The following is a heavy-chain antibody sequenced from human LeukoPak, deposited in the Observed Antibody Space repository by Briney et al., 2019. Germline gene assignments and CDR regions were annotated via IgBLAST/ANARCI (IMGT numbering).Heavy chain of an antibody. CDR3: AKRGVVIRVFLVGYHKEAYYFDS. V-gene: IGHV3-23*01. D-gene: IGHD3-10*01. CDR1: GITLSNYG. J-gene: IGHJ4*02. CDR2: ISGSDGGT. Sequence: PGGSLRLSCAVSGITLSNYGMSWVRQAPGKGLEWVAGISGSDGGTNYADSAKGRFTISRDNPKNTLYLQMHSLRAEDTAVYFCAKRGVVIRVFLVGYHKEAYYFDSWGQGALVTVSS.